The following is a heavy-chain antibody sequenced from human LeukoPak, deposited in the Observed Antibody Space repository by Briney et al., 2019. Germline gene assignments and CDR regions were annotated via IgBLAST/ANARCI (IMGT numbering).Heavy chain of an antibody. CDR3: ATSVTRRRLDWFIDL. CDR2: ISSSAGTI. D-gene: IGHD4-17*01. Sequence: GGSLRLSCAASGFTFRDYYMSRIRQAPGKGLEWISYISSSAGTIHYVDSVKGRFTISRGNAKNSLYLQMDSLRVEDTAVYYCATSVTRRRLDWFIDLWGRGTLVSVSS. J-gene: IGHJ2*01. V-gene: IGHV3-11*04. CDR1: GFTFRDYY.